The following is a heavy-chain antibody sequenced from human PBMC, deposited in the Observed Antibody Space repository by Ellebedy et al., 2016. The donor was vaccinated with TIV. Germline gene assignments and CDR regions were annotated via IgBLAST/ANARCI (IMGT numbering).Heavy chain of an antibody. Sequence: GESLKISXAASGFTFSSYSMNWVRQAPGKGLEWVSSISSSSSYIYYADSVKGRFTISRDNAKNSLYLQMNSLRAEDTAVYYCASYPIGYCGGDCFDYWGQGTLVTVSS. CDR2: ISSSSSYI. CDR3: ASYPIGYCGGDCFDY. J-gene: IGHJ4*02. D-gene: IGHD2-21*01. V-gene: IGHV3-21*01. CDR1: GFTFSSYS.